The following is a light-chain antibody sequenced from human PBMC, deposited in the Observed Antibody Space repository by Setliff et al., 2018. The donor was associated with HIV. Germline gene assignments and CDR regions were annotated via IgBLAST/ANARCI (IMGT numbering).Light chain of an antibody. CDR1: SSNIGSNT. V-gene: IGLV1-44*01. CDR3: AAWDDSLNGQV. Sequence: QSVLTQPPSASGTPGQRATISCSGSSSNIGSNTVNWYRQLPGTAPKLLIYSNNQRPSGVPDRFSGSKSGTSASLGISGLQSEDEADYYCAAWDDSLNGQVFGTGTKVTVL. J-gene: IGLJ1*01. CDR2: SNN.